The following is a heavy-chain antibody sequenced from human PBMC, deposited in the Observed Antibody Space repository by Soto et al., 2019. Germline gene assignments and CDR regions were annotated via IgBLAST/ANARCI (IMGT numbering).Heavy chain of an antibody. CDR3: ARGLGSRGWYSQWDAFDS. D-gene: IGHD6-19*01. CDR1: GFTFSDYW. CDR2: IKQDGNEK. J-gene: IGHJ3*02. Sequence: EVQLVESGGGLVQPRGSLRLSCAVSGFTFSDYWMSWVRQAPGKGLEWVANIKQDGNEKYYVDSVKGRFTISRDNAKNSLYLQMNSLRAESTAVYYCARGLGSRGWYSQWDAFDSWGQGTMVTVSS. V-gene: IGHV3-7*01.